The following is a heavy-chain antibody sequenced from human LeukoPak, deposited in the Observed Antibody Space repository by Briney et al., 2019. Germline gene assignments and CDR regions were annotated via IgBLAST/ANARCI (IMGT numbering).Heavy chain of an antibody. J-gene: IGHJ4*02. Sequence: ASVKVSCKASGYTFTGYYMHWVRQAPGQGLEWMGRINPNSGGTNYAQKFQGRVTMTRDTSISTAYMELSRLRSDDTAVYYCARDGRWLQFSFDYWGQGTLVTVSS. CDR1: GYTFTGYY. CDR3: ARDGRWLQFSFDY. D-gene: IGHD5-24*01. V-gene: IGHV1-2*06. CDR2: INPNSGGT.